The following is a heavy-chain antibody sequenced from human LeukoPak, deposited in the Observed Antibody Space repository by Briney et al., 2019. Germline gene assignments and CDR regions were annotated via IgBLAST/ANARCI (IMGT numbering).Heavy chain of an antibody. V-gene: IGHV1-58*01. CDR1: GFTFTSSA. Sequence: SVKVSCKASGFTFTSSAVQWVRQARGQRLEWIGWIVVGSGNTNYAQKFQERVTITRDTSTSTAYMELSSLRSEDTAVYYCAAVGGPQTYYYDSSFDYWGQGTLVTVSS. CDR3: AAVGGPQTYYYDSSFDY. CDR2: IVVGSGNT. D-gene: IGHD3-22*01. J-gene: IGHJ4*02.